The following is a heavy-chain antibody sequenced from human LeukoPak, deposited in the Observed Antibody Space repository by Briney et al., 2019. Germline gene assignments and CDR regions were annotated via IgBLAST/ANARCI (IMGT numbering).Heavy chain of an antibody. J-gene: IGHJ4*02. CDR1: GFTFSKYW. CDR3: ATKQWLAPPPDS. CDR2: INTDGTVT. Sequence: PGGSLRLSCAASGFTFSKYWMLWVRQAPGKGLESVSRINTDGTVTTYADSVKGRFTVSRHNADNTMFLQMNSVRDEDTAVYYCATKQWLAPPPDSWGQGTPVTVSS. D-gene: IGHD6-19*01. V-gene: IGHV3-74*01.